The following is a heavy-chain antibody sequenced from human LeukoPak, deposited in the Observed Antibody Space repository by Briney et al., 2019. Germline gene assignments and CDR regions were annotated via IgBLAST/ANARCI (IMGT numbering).Heavy chain of an antibody. CDR1: GYNFITYG. Sequence: ASVKVSCKASGYNFITYGFSWVRQAPGQGLEWMGWINPYRGKTKYAQKFQGRVTMTTDTSTNTAHMELRSLTSDDTAVYFCARDRIAAAVLDYWGQGTLVTVSS. V-gene: IGHV1-18*01. D-gene: IGHD6-13*01. CDR2: INPYRGKT. J-gene: IGHJ4*02. CDR3: ARDRIAAAVLDY.